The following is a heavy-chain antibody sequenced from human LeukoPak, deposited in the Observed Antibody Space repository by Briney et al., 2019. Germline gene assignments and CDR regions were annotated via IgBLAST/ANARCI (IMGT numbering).Heavy chain of an antibody. CDR2: ISRSGEIS. V-gene: IGHV3-23*01. Sequence: GGSLRLSCAASGFTFRDFAMNWVRQAPGKGLEWVSIISRSGEISYHANSVTGRFTISRDNSKSTLYLQMDSLRVEDTAMYYRARDGYWCRDYWGQGTLVTVSS. D-gene: IGHD2-8*02. CDR3: ARDGYWCRDY. CDR1: GFTFRDFA. J-gene: IGHJ4*02.